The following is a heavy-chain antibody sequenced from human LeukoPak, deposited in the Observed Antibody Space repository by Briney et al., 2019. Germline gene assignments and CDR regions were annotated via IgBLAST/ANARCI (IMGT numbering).Heavy chain of an antibody. CDR2: IKEDGSDK. CDR1: GFTFSNSW. J-gene: IGHJ4*02. D-gene: IGHD3-22*01. Sequence: GGSLRLSCLASGFTFSNSWMTWVRQAPGRGLEWVANIKEDGSDKQYVDSVRGRFTISRDNAKNSVSLQMDGLRAEDTAVYYCARRSYYDSSGYYYWGQGTLVTVSS. V-gene: IGHV3-7*01. CDR3: ARRSYYDSSGYYY.